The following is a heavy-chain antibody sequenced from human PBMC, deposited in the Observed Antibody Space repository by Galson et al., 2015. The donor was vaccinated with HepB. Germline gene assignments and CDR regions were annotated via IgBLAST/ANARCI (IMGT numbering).Heavy chain of an antibody. CDR1: GYSFTNYW. Sequence: QSGAEVKKPGESLRISCKGSGYSFTNYWISWVRQMPGKGLEWMGKIDPSDSYTNYSPSLQGHVTISADKSISTAYLRWSSLKASDTAMYYCARHGLGYYGTSGSIDYWGQGTLVTVSS. CDR2: IDPSDSYT. CDR3: ARHGLGYYGTSGSIDY. D-gene: IGHD3-22*01. V-gene: IGHV5-10-1*01. J-gene: IGHJ4*02.